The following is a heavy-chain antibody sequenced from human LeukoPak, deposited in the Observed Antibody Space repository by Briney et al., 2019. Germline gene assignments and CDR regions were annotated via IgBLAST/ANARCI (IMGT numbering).Heavy chain of an antibody. Sequence: PGGSLRLSCAASGFTFSSYAMHWVRQAPGKGLEWVAVIPYDGSNKYYADSVKGRFTISRDNSKNTLYLQMNSLRAEDTAVYYCARDKHSSSWLGYYYYYYMDVWGKGTTVTVSS. D-gene: IGHD6-13*01. CDR1: GFTFSSYA. CDR2: IPYDGSNK. CDR3: ARDKHSSSWLGYYYYYYMDV. V-gene: IGHV3-30*01. J-gene: IGHJ6*03.